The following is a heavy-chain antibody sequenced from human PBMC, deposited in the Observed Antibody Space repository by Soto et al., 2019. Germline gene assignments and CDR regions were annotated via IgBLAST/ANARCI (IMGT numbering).Heavy chain of an antibody. CDR3: ARLQLGGDRMLNWFDP. J-gene: IGHJ5*02. D-gene: IGHD2-21*02. Sequence: QVQVVQSGPELKKPGASVKVSCKAQGYIFTKYGIGWVRQAPGHGLEWMGLINVYNGDRKVAQKFQDRVSITTYTATDTAYMELKSIRSGDTAVYYCARLQLGGDRMLNWFDPWGQGTLVTVSS. CDR1: GYIFTKYG. CDR2: INVYNGDR. V-gene: IGHV1-18*01.